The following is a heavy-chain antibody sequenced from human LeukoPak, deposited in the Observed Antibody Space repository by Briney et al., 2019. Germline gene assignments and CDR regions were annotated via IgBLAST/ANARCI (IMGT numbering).Heavy chain of an antibody. J-gene: IGHJ4*02. V-gene: IGHV1-69*13. CDR1: GGTFSSYA. CDR2: IIPIFGTA. D-gene: IGHD3-9*01. Sequence: SVKVSCKASGGTFSSYAFSWVRQAPGQGLEWMGGIIPIFGTANYAQKFQGRVTITADESTSTAYMELSSLRSEDTAVYYCARSKDLRLDDIYYWGQGTLVTVSS. CDR3: ARSKDLRLDDIYY.